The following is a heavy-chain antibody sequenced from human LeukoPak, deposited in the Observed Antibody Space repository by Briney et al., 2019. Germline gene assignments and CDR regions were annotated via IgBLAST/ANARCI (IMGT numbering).Heavy chain of an antibody. Sequence: SETLSLTCAVYGGSFSDYNWSWLRQSPEKGLEWIGEINDSGRTHYNPSLKSRVTISVDTAKYQFSLSLSSLTAADAAVYYCARGLDLEGLDYWGQGTLVTVSS. CDR3: ARGLDLEGLDY. CDR2: INDSGRT. J-gene: IGHJ4*02. V-gene: IGHV4-34*01. D-gene: IGHD1-1*01. CDR1: GGSFSDYN.